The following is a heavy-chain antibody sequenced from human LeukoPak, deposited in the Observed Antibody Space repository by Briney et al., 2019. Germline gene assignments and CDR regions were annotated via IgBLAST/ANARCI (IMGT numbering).Heavy chain of an antibody. CDR2: IYSSGSS. CDR1: RGSISRSDYY. CDR3: ATLDYKYDSSGFQFDS. Sequence: SEIPSLTCTVSRGSISRSDYYWGWIRQPPGKGLEWLGSIYSSGSSYYNPSLKSRVAISVDTSKNQFSLKLSSVTAADTAVYYCATLDYKYDSSGFQFDSWGQGTLVSVSS. D-gene: IGHD3-22*01. J-gene: IGHJ4*02. V-gene: IGHV4-39*05.